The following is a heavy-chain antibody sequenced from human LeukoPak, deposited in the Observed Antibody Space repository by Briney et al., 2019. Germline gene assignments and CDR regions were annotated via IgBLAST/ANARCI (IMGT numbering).Heavy chain of an antibody. CDR1: GFTFSDYY. V-gene: IGHV3-20*04. CDR2: INRNGDNT. CDR3: ARGFRNGPFDC. J-gene: IGHJ4*02. D-gene: IGHD2-8*01. Sequence: GGSLRHSCAASGFTFSDYYMSWIRQAPGKGLEWVSGINRNGDNTDYADSVKGRFTISRDNAKNSHFLQMNSLRVEDTAFYYCARGFRNGPFDCWGQGTLVTVSS.